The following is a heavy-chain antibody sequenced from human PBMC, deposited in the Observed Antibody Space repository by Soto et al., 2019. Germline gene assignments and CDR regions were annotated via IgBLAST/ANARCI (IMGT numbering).Heavy chain of an antibody. D-gene: IGHD3-3*01. J-gene: IGHJ5*02. V-gene: IGHV4-59*01. CDR3: ARVHDFWSGSNWFDP. CDR1: GGPISSNY. Sequence: TLSLTCTVSGGPISSNYWSCILQPPGKGLEWIGYIYYSGSTNYNPSLKSRVIMSADTSKNQFSLKMTSVTAADMAIYYCARVHDFWSGSNWFDPWGQGTLVTVSS. CDR2: IYYSGST.